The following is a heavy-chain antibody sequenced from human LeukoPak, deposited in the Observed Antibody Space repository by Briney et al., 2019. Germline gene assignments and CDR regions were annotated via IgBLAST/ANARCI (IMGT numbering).Heavy chain of an antibody. Sequence: GRSLRLSCAASGFTFSSYGMHWVRQAPGKGLEWVAVIWYDGSNKYYADSVKGRFTISRDNSKNTLYLQMSSLRAEDTAVYYCARDIAPSSSWYGGDYWGQGTLVTVSS. CDR1: GFTFSSYG. J-gene: IGHJ4*02. D-gene: IGHD6-13*01. V-gene: IGHV3-33*08. CDR3: ARDIAPSSSWYGGDY. CDR2: IWYDGSNK.